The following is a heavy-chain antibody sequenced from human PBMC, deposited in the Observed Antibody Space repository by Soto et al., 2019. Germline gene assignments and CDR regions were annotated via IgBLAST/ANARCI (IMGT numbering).Heavy chain of an antibody. D-gene: IGHD6-19*01. Sequence: QVQLVQSGAEVKKPGASVKVSCKASGYTFTSYAMHWVRQAPGQRLEWMGWINTGNGNTKYSQKFQGRVTITRDTSASTAYMELSSLRSEDTAVYYCARGRDIPTKVGWYGLLDYWGQGTLVTVSS. CDR3: ARGRDIPTKVGWYGLLDY. CDR1: GYTFTSYA. V-gene: IGHV1-3*04. J-gene: IGHJ4*02. CDR2: INTGNGNT.